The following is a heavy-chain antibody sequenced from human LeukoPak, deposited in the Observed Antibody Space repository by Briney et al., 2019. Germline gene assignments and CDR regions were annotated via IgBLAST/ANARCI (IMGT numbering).Heavy chain of an antibody. CDR2: INHSGST. CDR1: GGSFSGYY. V-gene: IGHV4-34*01. Sequence: SETLSLTCAVYGGSFSGYYWSWIRQPPGKGLEWIGEINHSGSTNYNPSLKSRVTISVDTSKNQFSLKLSSVTAADTAVCYCARAPYSLYYYGMDVWGQGTTVTVSS. CDR3: ARAPYSLYYYGMDV. D-gene: IGHD4-11*01. J-gene: IGHJ6*02.